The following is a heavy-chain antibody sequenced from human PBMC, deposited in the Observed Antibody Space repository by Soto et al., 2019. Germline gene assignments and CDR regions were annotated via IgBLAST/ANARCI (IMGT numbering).Heavy chain of an antibody. D-gene: IGHD6-19*01. CDR3: AKRGQKWLPPRDFDS. V-gene: IGHV3-23*01. Sequence: PGGSLRLSCAASGFTFSSEAMSWVRQAPGKGLEWVSSISGSGDSTYYADSVKGRFSISRDNSENTLYLQMNSLRAEDTAVYFCAKRGQKWLPPRDFDSWGQGTQVTVSS. J-gene: IGHJ4*02. CDR2: ISGSGDST. CDR1: GFTFSSEA.